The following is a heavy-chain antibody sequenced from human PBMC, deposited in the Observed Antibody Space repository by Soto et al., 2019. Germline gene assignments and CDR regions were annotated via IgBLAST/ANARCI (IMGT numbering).Heavy chain of an antibody. D-gene: IGHD6-13*01. V-gene: IGHV3-23*01. CDR1: GFTFGSYA. J-gene: IGHJ4*02. Sequence: EVQLLDSGGGLVQPGGSLRLSCAASGFTFGSYALNWVRLAPGKGLEWVSTISGSGGSTYYADSVKGRFAISRDNSKNTLYLHMNSLRAEDTAVYYCAKEAAAGLYYFDYWGQGTLVTLSS. CDR3: AKEAAAGLYYFDY. CDR2: ISGSGGST.